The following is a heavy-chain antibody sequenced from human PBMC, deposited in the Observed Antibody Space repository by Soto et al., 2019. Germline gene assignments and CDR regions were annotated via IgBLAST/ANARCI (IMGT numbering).Heavy chain of an antibody. CDR1: GYTFPSYW. J-gene: IGHJ6*02. CDR3: ARDSITTSGSMDV. Sequence: GESLKISCKGSGYTFPSYWIAWVRQLPGKGLEWMGIIYPADSDTRYSPSFQGQVYISADKSISTAYLQLRSLKASDTATYYCARDSITTSGSMDVWGQRTTVTVSS. D-gene: IGHD6-13*01. V-gene: IGHV5-51*01. CDR2: IYPADSDT.